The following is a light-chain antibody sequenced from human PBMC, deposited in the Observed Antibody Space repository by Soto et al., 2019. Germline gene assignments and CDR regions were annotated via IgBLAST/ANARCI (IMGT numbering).Light chain of an antibody. CDR3: SSYTGSSNFLV. CDR1: SSDVGGYNF. V-gene: IGLV2-8*01. CDR2: EVT. Sequence: QSVLTQPPSASGSPGQSVTISCTGTSSDVGGYNFVSWYQHHPGKAPKLMIYEVTKRPSGVPDRFSGSKSGNTASLTVSGLQAEDEADYYCSSYTGSSNFLVFGGGTQLTVL. J-gene: IGLJ3*02.